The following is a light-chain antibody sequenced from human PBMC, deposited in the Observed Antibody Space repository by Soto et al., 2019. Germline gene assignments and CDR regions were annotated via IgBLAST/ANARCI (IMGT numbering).Light chain of an antibody. CDR2: EVS. V-gene: IGLV2-14*01. Sequence: QAALTQPASVSGSPGQSITISCTGTSSDVGGYNYVSWYQQQSGKAPKLMIHEVSNRPSVVSNRFSGSKSGNTASLTISGLQAEAEADYYCSSYTSSRAYVFGIGTKVTVL. CDR1: SSDVGGYNY. CDR3: SSYTSSRAYV. J-gene: IGLJ1*01.